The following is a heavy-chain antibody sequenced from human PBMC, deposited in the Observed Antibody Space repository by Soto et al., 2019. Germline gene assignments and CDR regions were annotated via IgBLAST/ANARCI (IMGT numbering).Heavy chain of an antibody. D-gene: IGHD1-26*01. CDR1: GFTFSDYG. CDR3: ARVSTTWEDDY. Sequence: EVQLVESGGGLVQPGGSLRLSCEASGFTFSDYGVNWVRQAPGKGLEWISYISSGSDTIYYADSVKGRFTISRDNAKKSLFLQMTSLRDEDTAVYYCARVSTTWEDDYWGQGTLVTVSS. CDR2: ISSGSDTI. J-gene: IGHJ4*02. V-gene: IGHV3-48*02.